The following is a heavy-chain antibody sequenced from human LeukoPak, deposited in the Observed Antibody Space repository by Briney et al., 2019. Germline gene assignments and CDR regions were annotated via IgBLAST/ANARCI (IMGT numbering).Heavy chain of an antibody. CDR2: ISYDGSNK. J-gene: IGHJ4*02. CDR1: GFTFSSYD. D-gene: IGHD6-13*01. V-gene: IGHV3-30-3*01. Sequence: PGRSLRLSCAASGFTFSSYDMHWVRQAPGKGLEWVAVISYDGSNKYYADSVKGRFTISRDNSKNTLYLQMNSLRAEDTAVYYCARDRRGIAAGGNFDYWGQGTLVTVSS. CDR3: ARDRRGIAAGGNFDY.